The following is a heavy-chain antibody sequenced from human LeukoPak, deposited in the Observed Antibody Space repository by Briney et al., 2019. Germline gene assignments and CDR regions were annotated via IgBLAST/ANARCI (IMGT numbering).Heavy chain of an antibody. CDR2: FSITGST. Sequence: PSQTLSLTCTVSGDSISSGNYYWSWMRQPPGRGLEWVGRFSITGSTDYNPSLKSRVTISVDTSKNQFSLRLTSVTAADTAVYYCVRGFDPWGQGTLVTVSS. V-gene: IGHV4-61*02. J-gene: IGHJ5*02. CDR1: GDSISSGNYY. CDR3: VRGFDP.